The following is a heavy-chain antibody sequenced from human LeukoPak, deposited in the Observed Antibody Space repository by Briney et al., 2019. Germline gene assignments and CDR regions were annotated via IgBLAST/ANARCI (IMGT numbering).Heavy chain of an antibody. D-gene: IGHD3-16*02. CDR2: FDPEDGET. J-gene: IGHJ4*02. CDR1: GYTLTELS. V-gene: IGHV1-24*01. Sequence: ASVKVSCXVSGYTLTELSMHWVRQAPGKGLEWMGGFDPEDGETIYAQKFQGRVTMTEDTSTDTAYMELSSLRSEDTAVYYCATVWYDYVWGSYRYNDYWGQGTLVTVSS. CDR3: ATVWYDYVWGSYRYNDY.